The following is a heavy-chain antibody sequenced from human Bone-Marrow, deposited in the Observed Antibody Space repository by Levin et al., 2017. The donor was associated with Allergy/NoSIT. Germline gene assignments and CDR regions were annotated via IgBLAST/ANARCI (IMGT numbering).Heavy chain of an antibody. CDR3: VNDMSGDGSNFDH. CDR2: ITWNRGKK. J-gene: IGHJ4*02. CDR1: GFNVDDYA. Sequence: GGSLRLSCAVSGFNVDDYAMHWVRQAPGKGLEWVSGITWNRGKKDYADSVMGRFTISRDSVKNSLYLEMNSLRGEDTALYYCVNDMSGDGSNFDHWGQGTLVTVSS. V-gene: IGHV3-9*01. D-gene: IGHD5-24*01.